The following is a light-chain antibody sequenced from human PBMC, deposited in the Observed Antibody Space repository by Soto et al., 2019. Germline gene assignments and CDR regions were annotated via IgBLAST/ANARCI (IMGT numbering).Light chain of an antibody. CDR1: QSVSNN. CDR2: GAS. Sequence: EIVLTQCPGTLSLSPGERAPPSRRASQSVSNNYLAWYQQKPGQAPRLLIYGASTRATGIPARFSGTGSETEFTLTISSLQSEDFAVYFCQQYNNWPPWTFGQGTKVDIK. CDR3: QQYNNWPPWT. V-gene: IGKV3-15*01. J-gene: IGKJ1*01.